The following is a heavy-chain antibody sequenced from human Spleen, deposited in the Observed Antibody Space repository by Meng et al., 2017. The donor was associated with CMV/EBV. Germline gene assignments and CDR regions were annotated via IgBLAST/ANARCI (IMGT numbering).Heavy chain of an antibody. CDR1: FSGPA. J-gene: IGHJ2*01. D-gene: IGHD6-19*01. CDR2: NRSKANSCAT. CDR3: TSARYSSGWYLDWYFDL. V-gene: IGHV3-73*01. Sequence: FSGPAMHWVRQASGKGLEWVGRNRSKANSCATAYAASVKGRFTISRDDSKNTAYLQMNSLKTEDTAVYYCTSARYSSGWYLDWYFDLWGRGTLVTVSS.